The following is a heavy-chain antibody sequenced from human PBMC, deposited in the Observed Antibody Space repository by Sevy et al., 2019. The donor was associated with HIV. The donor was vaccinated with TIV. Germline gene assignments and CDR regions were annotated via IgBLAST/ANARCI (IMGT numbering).Heavy chain of an antibody. CDR2: ISYDEAHK. V-gene: IGHV3-30*18. CDR1: GFTFRTSG. J-gene: IGHJ4*02. CDR3: AKDYSAGITFVRGAYRARGDYFDY. Sequence: GGSLRLSCVTSGFTFRTSGMHWIRQSPGKGLEWVALISYDEAHKNYADSVRGRFRISKDNSKNTLYLQMSSLKTEDTAVYYCAKDYSAGITFVRGAYRARGDYFDYWGQRTQVTVSS. D-gene: IGHD3-10*01.